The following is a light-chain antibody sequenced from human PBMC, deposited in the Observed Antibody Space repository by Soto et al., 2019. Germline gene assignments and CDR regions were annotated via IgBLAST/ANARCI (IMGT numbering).Light chain of an antibody. CDR1: QSVSNN. CDR3: QQYNNWPGT. V-gene: IGKV3-15*01. CDR2: GAS. J-gene: IGKJ4*01. Sequence: EIVMTQSPATLSVSPGERATLSCRASQSVSNNLAWYQQKPGQAPRLLIYGASTRATGIPARFSGSGSGTEFTLTISSLQSADFAVYYCQQYNNWPGTFGGGTKVEIK.